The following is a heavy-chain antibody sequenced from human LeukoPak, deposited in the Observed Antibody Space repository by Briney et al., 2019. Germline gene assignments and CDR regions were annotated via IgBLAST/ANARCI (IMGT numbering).Heavy chain of an antibody. V-gene: IGHV3-74*01. D-gene: IGHD3-16*01. J-gene: IGHJ4*02. CDR1: GFTFSSYW. CDR3: ARGSYYDYVWGRNLLDY. CDR2: INSDGSST. Sequence: PGGSLRLSCAASGFTFSSYWMHWVRQAPGKGLVWVSRINSDGSSTSYADSVKGRFTISRDNAKNTLYLQMNSLRAEDTAVYYCARGSYYDYVWGRNLLDYWGQGTLVTVSS.